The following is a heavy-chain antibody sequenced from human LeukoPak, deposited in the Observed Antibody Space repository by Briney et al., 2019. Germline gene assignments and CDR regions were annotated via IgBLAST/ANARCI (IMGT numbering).Heavy chain of an antibody. CDR2: ISGSGGST. CDR1: GFTFSDYY. CDR3: AKAVPYYYDSSGYPFDY. J-gene: IGHJ4*02. V-gene: IGHV3-23*01. Sequence: GGSLRLSCAASGFTFSDYYMSWVRQAPGKGLEWVSAISGSGGSTYYADSVKGRFTISRDNSKNTLYLQMNSLRAEDTAVYYCAKAVPYYYDSSGYPFDYWGQGTLVTVSS. D-gene: IGHD3-22*01.